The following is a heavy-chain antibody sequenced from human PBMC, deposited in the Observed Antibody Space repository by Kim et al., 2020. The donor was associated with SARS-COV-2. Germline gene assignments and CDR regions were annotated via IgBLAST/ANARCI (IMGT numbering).Heavy chain of an antibody. CDR2: NGNT. V-gene: IGHV1-18*01. Sequence: NGNTNYAQKLQGRVTMTTDTATSTAYMELMSLRSDDTAVYYCASVPFDYWGQGTLVTVSS. J-gene: IGHJ4*02. CDR3: ASVPFDY.